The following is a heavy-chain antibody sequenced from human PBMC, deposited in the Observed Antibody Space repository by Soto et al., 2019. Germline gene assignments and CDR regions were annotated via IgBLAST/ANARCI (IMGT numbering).Heavy chain of an antibody. Sequence: LGESLRISCQGSGNSFTTYGIAWVRQMPGKGLEWLGIIYPGDSDTRYSPSFQGQVTISADKSISTAYLQWSSLRASDTAMYYCARQGYSYGYDYWGQGTQVTVSS. CDR1: GNSFTTYG. CDR3: ARQGYSYGYDY. CDR2: IYPGDSDT. J-gene: IGHJ4*02. V-gene: IGHV5-51*01. D-gene: IGHD5-18*01.